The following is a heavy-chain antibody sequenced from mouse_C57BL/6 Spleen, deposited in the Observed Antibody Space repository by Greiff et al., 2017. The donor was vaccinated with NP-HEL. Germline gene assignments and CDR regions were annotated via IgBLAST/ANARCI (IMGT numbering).Heavy chain of an antibody. CDR2: INPNNGGT. Sequence: EVQLQQSGPELVKPGASVKIPCKASGYTFTDYNMDWVKQSHGKSLEWIGDINPNNGGTIYNQKFKGKATLTVDKSSSTAYMELRSLTSEDTAVYYCARGVYYDYDLPYFDVWGTGTMVTVSS. CDR1: GYTFTDYN. CDR3: ARGVYYDYDLPYFDV. J-gene: IGHJ1*03. V-gene: IGHV1-18*01. D-gene: IGHD2-4*01.